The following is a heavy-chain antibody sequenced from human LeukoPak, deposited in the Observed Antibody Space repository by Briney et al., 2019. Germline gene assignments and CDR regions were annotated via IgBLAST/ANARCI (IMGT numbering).Heavy chain of an antibody. J-gene: IGHJ6*04. CDR3: ARGWDIVVVPAAMSLDYYYYGMDV. CDR1: GGSFSGYY. D-gene: IGHD2-2*01. CDR2: INHSGST. V-gene: IGHV4-34*01. Sequence: PSETLSLTCAVYGGSFSGYYWSWIRQPPGKGLERIGEINHSGSTNYNPSLKSRVTISVDTSKNQFSLKLSSVTAADTAVYYCARGWDIVVVPAAMSLDYYYYGMDVWGKGTTVTVPS.